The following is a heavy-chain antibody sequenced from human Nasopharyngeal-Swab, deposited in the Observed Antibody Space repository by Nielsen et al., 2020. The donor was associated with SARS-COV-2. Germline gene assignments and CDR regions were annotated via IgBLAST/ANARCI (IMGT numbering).Heavy chain of an antibody. CDR1: GFTFSSYA. V-gene: IGHV3-23*01. Sequence: GESLKISCAASGFTFSSYAMSWARQAPGKGLEWVSTISARGTSTFYVDSVKGRFTISRDNSKNTLHVQMSSLRAEDTAVYYCAREGQGTPIDFWGQGTLVTVSS. D-gene: IGHD3-10*01. CDR3: AREGQGTPIDF. CDR2: ISARGTST. J-gene: IGHJ4*02.